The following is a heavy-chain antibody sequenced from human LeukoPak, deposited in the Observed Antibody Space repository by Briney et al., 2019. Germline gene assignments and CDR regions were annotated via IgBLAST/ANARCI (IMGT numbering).Heavy chain of an antibody. J-gene: IGHJ6*02. D-gene: IGHD2-15*01. V-gene: IGHV1-8*01. Sequence: ASVKVSCKASGYTFSGYDINWVRQATGQGLEWMGWMNPNSGNTGYTQKFQGRVTMTRNTSISTAYMELSSLRSEDTAVYYCARAPSYCTSGSCYYYYGLGVWGQGTTVTVSS. CDR1: GYTFSGYD. CDR3: ARAPSYCTSGSCYYYYGLGV. CDR2: MNPNSGNT.